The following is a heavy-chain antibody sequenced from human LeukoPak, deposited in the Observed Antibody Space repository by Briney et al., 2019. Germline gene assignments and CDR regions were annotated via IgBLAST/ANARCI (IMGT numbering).Heavy chain of an antibody. Sequence: GGSLTLSCPVSGFTLDNTAMCRVRQAPGRGLEWISGISRMGFTTYYADSVNGRFTISRDTSKNTLYLQMDTLRPEDTALYYCAKEEVPNDYWGQGTLVTVSS. CDR2: ISRMGFTT. V-gene: IGHV3-23*01. CDR1: GFTLDNTA. CDR3: AKEEVPNDY. J-gene: IGHJ4*02.